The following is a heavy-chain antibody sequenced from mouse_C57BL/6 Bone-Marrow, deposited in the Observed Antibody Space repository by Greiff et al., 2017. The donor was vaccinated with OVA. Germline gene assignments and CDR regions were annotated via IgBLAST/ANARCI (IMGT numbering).Heavy chain of an antibody. V-gene: IGHV5-4*01. CDR2: ISDGGSYT. CDR1: GFTFSSYA. CDR3: AREGPFTQDY. J-gene: IGHJ4*01. Sequence: EVKVEESGGGLVKPGGSLKLSCAASGFTFSSYAMSWVRQTPEKRLEWVATISDGGSYTYYPDNVKGRFTISRDNAKNNLYLQMSHLKSEDTAMYYCAREGPFTQDYWGQGTSVTVSS. D-gene: IGHD1-1*01.